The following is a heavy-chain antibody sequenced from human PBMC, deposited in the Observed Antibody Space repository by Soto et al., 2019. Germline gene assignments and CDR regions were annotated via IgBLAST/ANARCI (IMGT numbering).Heavy chain of an antibody. Sequence: EVQLVESGGGLVQAGESLTLSCAASGFKFFDYWMTWVRQAPGKGLEWLANIKKDGSEQYYVPSVRGRFIISRDNAENSLSLQLNSLRSDDTGVYFCARRSTSGWAPFDNWGQGTRVTVS. V-gene: IGHV3-7*01. CDR1: GFKFFDYW. D-gene: IGHD6-19*01. J-gene: IGHJ4*02. CDR3: ARRSTSGWAPFDN. CDR2: IKKDGSEQ.